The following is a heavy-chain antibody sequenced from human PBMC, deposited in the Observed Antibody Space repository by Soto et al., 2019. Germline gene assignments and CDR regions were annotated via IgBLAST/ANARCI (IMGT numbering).Heavy chain of an antibody. Sequence: ASVKVSCKASGYTFTGYYMHWVRQAPGQGLEWMGWINPNSGGTNYAQKFQGRVTMTRDTSISTAYMELSRLRSDDTAVYYCARDWDDYVWGSYRYFDYWGQGTLVTVSS. J-gene: IGHJ4*02. CDR1: GYTFTGYY. CDR2: INPNSGGT. V-gene: IGHV1-2*02. CDR3: ARDWDDYVWGSYRYFDY. D-gene: IGHD3-16*02.